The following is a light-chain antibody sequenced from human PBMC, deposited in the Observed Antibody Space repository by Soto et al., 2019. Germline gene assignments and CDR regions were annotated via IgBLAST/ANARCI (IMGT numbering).Light chain of an antibody. CDR3: QQYSTTPYT. V-gene: IGKV4-1*01. CDR1: QSGFDGSYHK. CDR2: WAS. J-gene: IGKJ2*01. Sequence: DIVMTQSPDSLAVSLGERATINCKSSQSGFDGSYHKITWYQHKPGQPPRLLIYWASTRESGVPDRFSGSGSGTDFTLTINSLQAEDVAVYYCQQYSTTPYTFGQGTKLEIK.